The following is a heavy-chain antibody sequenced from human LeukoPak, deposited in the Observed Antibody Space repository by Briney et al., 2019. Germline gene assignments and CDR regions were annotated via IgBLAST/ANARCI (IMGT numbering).Heavy chain of an antibody. CDR2: IYYSGST. J-gene: IGHJ5*02. CDR1: GGSIRSSSYY. D-gene: IGHD4-23*01. Sequence: SETLSLTCTVSGGSIRSSSYYWGWIRQPPGKGLEWIGSIYYSGSTYYNPSLKSRVSISVDTSKNQFSLKLSSVTAADTAVYYCARESTVGAVDLFDPWGQGTLVTVSS. V-gene: IGHV4-39*07. CDR3: ARESTVGAVDLFDP.